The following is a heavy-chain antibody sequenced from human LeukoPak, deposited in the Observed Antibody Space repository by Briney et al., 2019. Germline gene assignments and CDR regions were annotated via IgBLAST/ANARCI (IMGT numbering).Heavy chain of an antibody. Sequence: GGSLRLSCAASGFTFSSHGMNWVRQAPGKGLEWVSGISPSGGITYYTDSVKGRFTISRDNSKNTQSLQMNSVRAEDTAVYYCAKDDDWGRYKHWGQGTLVTVSS. J-gene: IGHJ1*01. V-gene: IGHV3-23*01. D-gene: IGHD3-16*01. CDR1: GFTFSSHG. CDR3: AKDDDWGRYKH. CDR2: ISPSGGIT.